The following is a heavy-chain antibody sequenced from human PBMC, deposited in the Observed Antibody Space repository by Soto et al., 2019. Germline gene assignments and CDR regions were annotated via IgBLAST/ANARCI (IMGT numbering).Heavy chain of an antibody. V-gene: IGHV3-33*01. J-gene: IGHJ4*02. CDR2: IDYNELKQ. CDR1: VFTFSSYG. Sequence: PGGSLRLSCAASVFTFSSYGMHWFRQAPGKGLEWVSGIDYNELKQYYIDPVKGRFTISRDQSKNTLYLQMNSLRAEDTAVYYCARDFCPVPTCYDLWGQGVLVTVPQ. CDR3: ARDFCPVPTCYDL. D-gene: IGHD2-2*01.